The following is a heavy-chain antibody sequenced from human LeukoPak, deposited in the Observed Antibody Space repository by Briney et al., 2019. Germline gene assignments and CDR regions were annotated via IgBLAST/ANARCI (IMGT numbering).Heavy chain of an antibody. CDR3: ARDAQRGYSYGYSYYYYMDV. CDR2: IYHSGST. D-gene: IGHD5-18*01. J-gene: IGHJ6*03. Sequence: SETLSLTCIVSGYSISSVYYWGWIRQPPGKGLEWIGSIYHSGSTYYNPSLKSRVTISVDTSKNQFSLKLSSVTAADTAVYYCARDAQRGYSYGYSYYYYMDVWGKGTTVTVSS. V-gene: IGHV4-38-2*02. CDR1: GYSISSVYY.